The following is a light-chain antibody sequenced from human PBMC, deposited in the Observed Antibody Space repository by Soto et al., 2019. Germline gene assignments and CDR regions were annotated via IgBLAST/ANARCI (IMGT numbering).Light chain of an antibody. CDR2: AAS. J-gene: IGKJ1*01. Sequence: DIQMTQSPFSLSASVRERVTIACRASQSISGYLNCYQQKPGKAPKLLIYAASGLQGGVPSRFSGSGSETDFSLTISSLQPEDFATYYCQQSSRTPWTFGQGTKVEIK. V-gene: IGKV1-39*01. CDR1: QSISGY. CDR3: QQSSRTPWT.